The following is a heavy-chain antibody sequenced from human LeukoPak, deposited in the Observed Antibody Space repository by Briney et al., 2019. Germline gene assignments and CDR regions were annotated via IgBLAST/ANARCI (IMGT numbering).Heavy chain of an antibody. V-gene: IGHV4-59*01. CDR1: GGSISSYY. CDR3: ARVNPSKIWSGYYLDY. J-gene: IGHJ4*02. Sequence: PSETLSLTCTVSGGSISSYYWSWIRQPPGKGLEWIGYIYYSGSTNYNPSLKSRVTISVDTSKNQFSLKLSSVTAADTAVYYCARVNPSKIWSGYYLDYWGQGTLVTVSS. D-gene: IGHD3-3*01. CDR2: IYYSGST.